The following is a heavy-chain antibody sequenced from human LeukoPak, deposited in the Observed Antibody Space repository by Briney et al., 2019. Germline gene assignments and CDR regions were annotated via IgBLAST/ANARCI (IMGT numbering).Heavy chain of an antibody. Sequence: PSETLFLTCAVSGYSISSGYYWGWIRQPPGKGLEWIGSIYHSGSTYYNPSLKSRVTISVDTSKNQFSLKLSSVTAADTAVYYCARRLRYFVDYWGQGTLVTVSS. CDR1: GYSISSGYY. J-gene: IGHJ4*02. D-gene: IGHD3-9*01. V-gene: IGHV4-38-2*01. CDR3: ARRLRYFVDY. CDR2: IYHSGST.